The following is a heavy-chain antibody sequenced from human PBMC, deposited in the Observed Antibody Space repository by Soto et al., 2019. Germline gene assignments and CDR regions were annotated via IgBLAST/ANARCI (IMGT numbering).Heavy chain of an antibody. J-gene: IGHJ4*02. D-gene: IGHD1-26*01. CDR1: GYTFTSYG. CDR3: ARAFNSGSQTH. V-gene: IGHV1-18*01. Sequence: GASVKVSCKASGYTFTSYGISWVRQAPGQGLEWMGWISAYNGNTNYAQKHKGRVTITTDTSTSTAYKEQRSLRSDDTAVYYCARAFNSGSQTHWGQGTLVTVSS. CDR2: ISAYNGNT.